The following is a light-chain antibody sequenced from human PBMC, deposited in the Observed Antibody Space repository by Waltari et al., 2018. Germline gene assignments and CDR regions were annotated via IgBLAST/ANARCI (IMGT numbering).Light chain of an antibody. Sequence: SALTQPASVPGSPGQSINISSTGTSSEVGGYNYVSWYQQHPGKAPKLMIYDVSNRPSGVSNRFSGSKSGNTASLTISGLQAEDEADYYCSSYTSSSTRVFGGGTKLTVL. V-gene: IGLV2-14*03. CDR1: SSEVGGYNY. CDR3: SSYTSSSTRV. J-gene: IGLJ3*02. CDR2: DVS.